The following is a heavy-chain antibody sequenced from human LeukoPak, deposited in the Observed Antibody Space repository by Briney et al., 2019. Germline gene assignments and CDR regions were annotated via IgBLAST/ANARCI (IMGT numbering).Heavy chain of an antibody. J-gene: IGHJ6*02. Sequence: GGSVKVSCKASGYTFINHYMYWVRQAPGQGLEWMGVINPSGGSTSYAQKFQGRVTMTRDTSTRTVYMEVNSLRSEDTAVYYCASRSSWKIRFYYYYGMDVWGQGTTVTVSS. CDR3: ASRSSWKIRFYYYYGMDV. D-gene: IGHD6-13*01. CDR1: GYTFINHY. V-gene: IGHV1-46*01. CDR2: INPSGGST.